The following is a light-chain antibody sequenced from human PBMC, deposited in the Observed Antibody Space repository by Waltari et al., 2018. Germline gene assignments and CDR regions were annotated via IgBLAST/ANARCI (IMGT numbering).Light chain of an antibody. CDR2: KAS. J-gene: IGKJ1*01. V-gene: IGKV1-5*03. CDR1: ESISIR. Sequence: DIQMTQSPSTLPASVGDTVPITFRARESISIRVAWFQQRPGKGPKLLIYKASSLEDGVPSRFSGSGSGTEFTLKIVNLQPEDFATYYCQHYQSYSRTFGQGTKV. CDR3: QHYQSYSRT.